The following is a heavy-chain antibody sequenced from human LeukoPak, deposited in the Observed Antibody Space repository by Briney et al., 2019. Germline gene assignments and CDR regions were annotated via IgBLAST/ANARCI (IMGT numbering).Heavy chain of an antibody. CDR1: GFTFSSYW. D-gene: IGHD5-12*01. V-gene: IGHV3-74*01. CDR3: ARGKYGGYFIDY. CDR2: INTDGSST. J-gene: IGHJ4*02. Sequence: GGSLRLSCAASGFTFSSYWMHWVRQAPGKGLVWVSRINTDGSSTSYADSVKGRFTTSRDNAKNTLYLQMNSLRAEDTAVYYCARGKYGGYFIDYWGQGTLVTVSS.